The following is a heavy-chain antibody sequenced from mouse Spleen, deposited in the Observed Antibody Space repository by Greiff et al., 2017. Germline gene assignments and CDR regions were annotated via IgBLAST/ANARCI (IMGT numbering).Heavy chain of an antibody. D-gene: IGHD2-3*01. J-gene: IGHJ4*01. CDR2: ISNGGGST. CDR1: GFTFSDYY. CDR3: AREDGPYAMDD. Sequence: EVKLQESGGGLVQPGGSLKLSCATSGFTFSDYYMYWVRQTPEKRLEWVAYISNGGGSTYYPDTVKGRFTISRDNAKNTLYLQMSRLKSEDTAMYYCAREDGPYAMDDWGQGTSVTVSS. V-gene: IGHV5-12*02.